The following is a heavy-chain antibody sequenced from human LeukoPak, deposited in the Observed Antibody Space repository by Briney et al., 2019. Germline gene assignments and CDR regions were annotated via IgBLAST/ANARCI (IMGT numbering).Heavy chain of an antibody. V-gene: IGHV3-21*01. J-gene: IGHJ3*02. Sequence: KPGGSLRLSCAASGFTFSSYSMNWVRQAPGQGLEWVSSISSSSTYIYYADSVKGRFTISRDNAKNSLYLQMNSPRAEDTAVYYCARGIGYSSGWGAFDIWGQGTMVTVSS. CDR3: ARGIGYSSGWGAFDI. CDR2: ISSSSTYI. CDR1: GFTFSSYS. D-gene: IGHD6-19*01.